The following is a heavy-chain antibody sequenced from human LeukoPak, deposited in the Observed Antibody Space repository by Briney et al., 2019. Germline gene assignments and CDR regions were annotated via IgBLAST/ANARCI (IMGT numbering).Heavy chain of an antibody. J-gene: IGHJ4*02. V-gene: IGHV5-51*01. CDR2: IYPGDSDT. CDR1: GYDFTSYW. CDR3: ARVDLYCSSTSCYSFDY. D-gene: IGHD2-2*01. Sequence: GASLQISCVGSGYDFTSYWIGWVRPLPGKGLEWMGNIYPGDSDTKYSPSFQGQVTISADKSTSTAYLQWSTLKASDTAMYYCARVDLYCSSTSCYSFDYWGQGTLVTVSS.